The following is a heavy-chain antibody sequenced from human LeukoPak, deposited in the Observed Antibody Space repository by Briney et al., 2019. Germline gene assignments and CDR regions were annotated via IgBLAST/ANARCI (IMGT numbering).Heavy chain of an antibody. CDR3: ARDWGEYDFWSGYYYYGMDV. Sequence: GGSLRLSCAASGFTFSSYAMHWVRQAPGKGLGWVAVISYDGSNKYYADSVKGRFTISRNNSKNTLYLQMYSLRAEDTAVYYCARDWGEYDFWSGYYYYGMDVWGQGTTVTVSS. CDR1: GFTFSSYA. D-gene: IGHD3-3*01. CDR2: ISYDGSNK. J-gene: IGHJ6*02. V-gene: IGHV3-30-3*01.